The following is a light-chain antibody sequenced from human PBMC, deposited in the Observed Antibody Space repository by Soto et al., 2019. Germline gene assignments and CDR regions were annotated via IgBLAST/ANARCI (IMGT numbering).Light chain of an antibody. CDR3: QQYYSYPPT. J-gene: IGKJ5*01. CDR2: AAS. V-gene: IGKV1-5*01. Sequence: DIQMTQSPSTLSASIGDRVTISCRASQNIGRWLAWYQQKPGTAPKLLIYAASTLQSGVPSRFSGSGSGTDFTLTISCLQSEDFATYYCQQYYSYPPTFGQGTRLEIK. CDR1: QNIGRW.